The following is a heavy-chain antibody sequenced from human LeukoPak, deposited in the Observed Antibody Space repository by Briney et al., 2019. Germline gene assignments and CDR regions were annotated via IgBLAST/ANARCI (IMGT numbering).Heavy chain of an antibody. V-gene: IGHV1-8*03. Sequence: ASVKVSCKASGYSFTSYDINWVRQATGQGLEWMGCMNPNSGNTGYAQKFQGRVTITKNTSISTAYMELSSLRSEDTAVYYCARELRYFDWPGYYMDVWGKGTTVTVSS. CDR1: GYSFTSYD. CDR2: MNPNSGNT. D-gene: IGHD3-9*01. CDR3: ARELRYFDWPGYYMDV. J-gene: IGHJ6*03.